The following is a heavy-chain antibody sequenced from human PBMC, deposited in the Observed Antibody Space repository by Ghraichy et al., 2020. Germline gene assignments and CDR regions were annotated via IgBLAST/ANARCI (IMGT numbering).Heavy chain of an antibody. CDR2: ISYDGSNK. Sequence: GGSLRLSCAASGFTFSSYAMHWVRQAPGKGLEWVAVISYDGSNKYYADSVKGRFTISRDNSKNTLYLQMNSLRAEDTAVYYCAGGGTGIQLWFALNDYWGQGTLVTVSS. CDR1: GFTFSSYA. CDR3: AGGGTGIQLWFALNDY. J-gene: IGHJ4*02. D-gene: IGHD5-18*01. V-gene: IGHV3-30*04.